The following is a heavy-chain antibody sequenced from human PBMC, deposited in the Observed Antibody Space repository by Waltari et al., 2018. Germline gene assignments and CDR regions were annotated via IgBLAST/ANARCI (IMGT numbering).Heavy chain of an antibody. D-gene: IGHD4-17*01. J-gene: IGHJ4*02. Sequence: EVQLVESGGGLVQPGGSLRLSCAASGFIFSSYAISWVRQVPGKGLEWFSAISGPGDSTYSADSVKGRFTISRDNSKNTVYLQVNSLRAEDTAVYYCARLPGDYVGYWGQGTLVTVSS. CDR1: GFIFSSYA. CDR3: ARLPGDYVGY. V-gene: IGHV3-23*04. CDR2: ISGPGDST.